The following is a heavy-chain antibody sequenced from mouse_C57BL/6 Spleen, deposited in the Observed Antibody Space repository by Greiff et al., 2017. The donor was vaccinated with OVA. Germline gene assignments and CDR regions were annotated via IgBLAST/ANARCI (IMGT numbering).Heavy chain of an antibody. V-gene: IGHV1-82*01. CDR3: ARGGYDYGYFDY. Sequence: VKLVESGPELVKPGASVKISCKASGYAFSSSWMNWVKQRPGKGLEWIGRIYPGDGDTNYNGKFKGKATLTADKSSSTAYMQLSSLTSEDSAVYFCARGGYDYGYFDYWGQGTTLTVSS. D-gene: IGHD2-4*01. CDR2: IYPGDGDT. J-gene: IGHJ2*01. CDR1: GYAFSSSW.